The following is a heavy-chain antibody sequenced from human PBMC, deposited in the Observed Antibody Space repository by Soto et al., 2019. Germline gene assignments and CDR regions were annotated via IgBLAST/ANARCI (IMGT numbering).Heavy chain of an antibody. Sequence: ASVEVSCRTSGYTFTAYGLAWLRQAPGQRPEWMGWVSTNDDRTNYAQKFQGRVTMTTDRSTTTTYMELRSLRADDTAVYYCTRELNTESSAYYSFAYWGQGTLVTVSS. CDR1: GYTFTAYG. D-gene: IGHD3-22*01. CDR2: VSTNDDRT. V-gene: IGHV1-18*01. CDR3: TRELNTESSAYYSFAY. J-gene: IGHJ4*02.